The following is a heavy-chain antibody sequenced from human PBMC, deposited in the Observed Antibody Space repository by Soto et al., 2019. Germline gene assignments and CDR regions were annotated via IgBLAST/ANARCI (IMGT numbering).Heavy chain of an antibody. Sequence: QVQLVQSGAELKEPGASVKVSCTASEYTFVNHDINWVRQAPGRGLEWMGWMNPNSGNSGFAQKFQDRVTMTRDTSRDTAYMELRNLRSEDTAVYYCARGWGRWPHEKPGDYWGQGNLVTVS. D-gene: IGHD3-16*01. CDR1: EYTFVNHD. V-gene: IGHV1-8*01. CDR2: MNPNSGNS. CDR3: ARGWGRWPHEKPGDY. J-gene: IGHJ4*02.